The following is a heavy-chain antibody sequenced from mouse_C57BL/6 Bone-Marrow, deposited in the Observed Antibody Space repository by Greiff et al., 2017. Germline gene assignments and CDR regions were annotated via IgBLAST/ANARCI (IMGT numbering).Heavy chain of an antibody. V-gene: IGHV1-58*01. Sequence: EVQGVESGAELVRPGSSVRMSCKTSGYTFTSYGINWVKLRPGQGLEWIGYIYIGNGYTEYNEKFKGKATLTSETSSSTAYMQLSSLTSEDSAIYFCAVPSYWYFDVWGTGTTVTVSS. J-gene: IGHJ1*03. CDR1: GYTFTSYG. D-gene: IGHD5-1*01. CDR2: IYIGNGYT. CDR3: AVPSYWYFDV.